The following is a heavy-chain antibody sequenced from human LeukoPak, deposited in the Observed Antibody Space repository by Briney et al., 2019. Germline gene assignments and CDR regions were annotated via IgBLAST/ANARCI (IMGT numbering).Heavy chain of an antibody. CDR2: IYHSGST. Sequence: PSETLSHTCAVSGHSLSSGYYWGWIRQPPGKGLEWIGSIYHSGSTYYNPSLVSRVTISVDTSKNQFSLKLSSVTAADTAVYSWPRLKYSSSWYDAFDLWGQGTMVTVSS. CDR1: GHSLSSGYY. V-gene: IGHV4-38-2*01. J-gene: IGHJ3*01. D-gene: IGHD6-13*01. CDR3: PRLKYSSSWYDAFDL.